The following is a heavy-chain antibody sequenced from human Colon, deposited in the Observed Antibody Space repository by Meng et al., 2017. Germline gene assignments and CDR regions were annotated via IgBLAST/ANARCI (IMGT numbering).Heavy chain of an antibody. CDR3: ARGPDILTGSFSSYFDY. J-gene: IGHJ4*02. D-gene: IGHD3-9*01. CDR1: DFTFSNYW. V-gene: IGHV3-74*01. Sequence: GGSLRLSCAVSDFTFSNYWMHWVRQAPGKGLGWVAGINSDETNTNYADSVKGRFTISRDNAKNTLYLQMNSLRAEDAAVYYCARGPDILTGSFSSYFDYWGQGTLVTVSS. CDR2: INSDETNT.